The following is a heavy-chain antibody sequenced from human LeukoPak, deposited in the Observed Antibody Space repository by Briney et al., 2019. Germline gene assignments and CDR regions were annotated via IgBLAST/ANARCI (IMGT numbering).Heavy chain of an antibody. CDR3: AAVLSPYYGMDV. CDR1: GFTFSSYG. Sequence: GGSLRLSYAASGFTFSSYGMHWVRQAPGKGLEWVAVISYDGSNKYYADSVKGRFTISRDNSKNTLYLQMNSPRAEDTAVYYCAAVLSPYYGMDVWGQGTTVTVSS. D-gene: IGHD5/OR15-5a*01. J-gene: IGHJ6*02. V-gene: IGHV3-30*03. CDR2: ISYDGSNK.